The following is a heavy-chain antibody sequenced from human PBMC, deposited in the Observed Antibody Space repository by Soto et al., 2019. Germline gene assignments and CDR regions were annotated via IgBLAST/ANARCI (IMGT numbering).Heavy chain of an antibody. CDR2: IIPILGIA. Sequence: QVQLVQSGAEVKKPGSSVKVSCKASGGTFSSYTISWVRQAPGQGLEWMGRIIPILGIANYAQKFQGRVTITADKSTSTAYMELSILRSEATAVYYCAREGDCSSTSCADNWFDPWGQGTLFTVSS. V-gene: IGHV1-69*08. CDR1: GGTFSSYT. CDR3: AREGDCSSTSCADNWFDP. D-gene: IGHD2-2*01. J-gene: IGHJ5*02.